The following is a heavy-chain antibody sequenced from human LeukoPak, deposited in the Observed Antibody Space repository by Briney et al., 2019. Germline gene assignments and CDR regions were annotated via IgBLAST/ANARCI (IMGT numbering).Heavy chain of an antibody. Sequence: PGGSLRLSCAASGFTFSSYAMSWVRQAPGKGLEWGSAISGGGGSTYYADSVKGRFTISRDNSKNTLYLQMSSLRAEDTAVYYCAKGEHSSSWYGGYYFDYWGQGTLVTVSS. V-gene: IGHV3-23*01. CDR1: GFTFSSYA. CDR3: AKGEHSSSWYGGYYFDY. D-gene: IGHD6-13*01. CDR2: ISGGGGST. J-gene: IGHJ4*02.